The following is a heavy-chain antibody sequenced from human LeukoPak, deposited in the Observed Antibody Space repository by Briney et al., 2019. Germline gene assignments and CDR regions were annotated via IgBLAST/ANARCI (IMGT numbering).Heavy chain of an antibody. CDR2: INHSGST. V-gene: IGHV4-34*01. D-gene: IGHD6-13*01. CDR3: ARGGRLAAAGADY. CDR1: GGSFSGYY. J-gene: IGHJ4*02. Sequence: SETLSLTCAVYGGSFSGYYWSWIRQPPEKGLEWIGKINHSGSTNYNPSLKSRVTISVDTSKDQFSLKLTSVTAADTAVYYCARGGRLAAAGADYWGQGTLVTVSS.